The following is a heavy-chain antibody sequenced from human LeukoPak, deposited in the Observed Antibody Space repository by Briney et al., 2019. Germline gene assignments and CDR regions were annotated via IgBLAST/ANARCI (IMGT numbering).Heavy chain of an antibody. J-gene: IGHJ5*02. Sequence: GGSLRLSCAASGFTFSSYSMNWVRQAPGKGLEWVSSISGTGGSTYSADSVKGRFTISRDNPKNTLYLQMNSLRAEDTAVYYCAKEAALVPFFNWFDPWGQGTLVTVSS. V-gene: IGHV3-23*01. CDR1: GFTFSSYS. D-gene: IGHD5-18*01. CDR3: AKEAALVPFFNWFDP. CDR2: ISGTGGST.